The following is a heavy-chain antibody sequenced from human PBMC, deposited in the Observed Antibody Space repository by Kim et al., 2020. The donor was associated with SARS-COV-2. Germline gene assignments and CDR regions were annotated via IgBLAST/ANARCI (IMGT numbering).Heavy chain of an antibody. J-gene: IGHJ6*03. CDR3: LGGLFFQYCGMDI. CDR1: GHIFTSDS. CDR2: IGCGNGHS. D-gene: IGHD2-8*02. V-gene: IGHV1-3*01. Sequence: ASVKVSCKASGHIFTSDSIRWVRQAPGQGLEWMGGIGCGNGHSDYSQKFQGRVTMTTDTSTSTAYMELSNLRSDDTAVYYCLGGLFFQYCGMDIW.